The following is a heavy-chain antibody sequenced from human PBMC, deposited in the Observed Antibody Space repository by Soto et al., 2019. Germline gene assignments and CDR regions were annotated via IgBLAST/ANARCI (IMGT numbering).Heavy chain of an antibody. Sequence: QVQLVESGGGVVQPGRSLRLSCAASGFTFSSYAMHWVRQAPGKGLEWVAVISYDGSNKYYADSVKGRFTTSRDNYKNTLYLQMNSLRAEETAVYYCARHMGGSSSAGFDYWGQGTLVTVSS. CDR1: GFTFSSYA. CDR2: ISYDGSNK. J-gene: IGHJ4*02. CDR3: ARHMGGSSSAGFDY. V-gene: IGHV3-30-3*01. D-gene: IGHD6-6*01.